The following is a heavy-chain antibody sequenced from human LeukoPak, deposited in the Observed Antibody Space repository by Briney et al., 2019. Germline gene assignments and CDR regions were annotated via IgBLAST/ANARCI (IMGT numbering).Heavy chain of an antibody. Sequence: ASVKVSCKASGYTLNASFMQWVRQAPGQGLEWMGWINPNSGDTNYAQRFQGRVNMTLDTSNSAAYMELTSLPPDDTAMYYCASGRGSGSLRWGQGTLVTVSS. CDR1: GYTLNASF. D-gene: IGHD1-26*01. V-gene: IGHV1-2*02. CDR3: ASGRGSGSLR. CDR2: INPNSGDT. J-gene: IGHJ4*02.